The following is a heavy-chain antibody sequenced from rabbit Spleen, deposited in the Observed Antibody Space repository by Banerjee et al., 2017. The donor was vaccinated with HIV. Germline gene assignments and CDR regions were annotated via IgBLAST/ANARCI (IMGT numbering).Heavy chain of an antibody. CDR3: ARDVAGREDFNL. CDR2: IDVVKSGTT. J-gene: IGHJ4*01. D-gene: IGHD4-2*01. V-gene: IGHV1S45*01. Sequence: QEQLEESGGDLVKPGASLTLTCKASGLDFSSNYWICWVRQAPGKGLEWIACIDVVKSGTTYYASWAKGRFTISKTSSTTVTLQMTSLTAADTATYFCARDVAGREDFNLWGPGTLVTVS. CDR1: GLDFSSNYW.